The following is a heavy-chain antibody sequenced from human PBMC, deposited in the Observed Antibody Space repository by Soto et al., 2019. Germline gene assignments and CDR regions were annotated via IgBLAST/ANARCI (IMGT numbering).Heavy chain of an antibody. D-gene: IGHD2-8*01. J-gene: IGHJ5*02. Sequence: ASETMCVRWSVAGGSIGTFDGSWIRQPQGKGLEWIGYIYYSGSTNNNPSLKSRVTISVDTSKNQFSLKLSSVTAADTAVYYCARYQMVYAISGGWFDPWGQGTLVTGSS. CDR1: GGSIGTFD. CDR3: ARYQMVYAISGGWFDP. CDR2: IYYSGST. V-gene: IGHV4-59*01.